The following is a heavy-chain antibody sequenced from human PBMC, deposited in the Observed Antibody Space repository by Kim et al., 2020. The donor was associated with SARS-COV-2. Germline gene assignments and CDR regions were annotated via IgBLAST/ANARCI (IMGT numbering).Heavy chain of an antibody. V-gene: IGHV3-21*06. J-gene: IGHJ4*02. CDR3: ARGGVATIIATQGLDY. Sequence: GGSLRLSCAASGFTFSSYSMAWVRQAPGKGLEGVSSISAGSTYIFYAASLEGRFTISRDNAKNSLYLEMNNLRAEDTAVYYCARGGVATIIATQGLDYWGQGTLVTVSS. D-gene: IGHD5-12*01. CDR2: ISAGSTYI. CDR1: GFTFSSYS.